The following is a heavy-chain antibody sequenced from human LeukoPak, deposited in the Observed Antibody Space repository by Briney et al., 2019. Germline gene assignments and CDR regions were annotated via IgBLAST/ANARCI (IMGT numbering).Heavy chain of an antibody. CDR3: ARGDSSGWYFDY. D-gene: IGHD6-19*01. J-gene: IGHJ4*02. Sequence: GGSLRLSCAASGFSFGDYGMSWVRQIPGKGLEWVSGIDWNGYRKGYADSVKGRFTIFRDNAKNFLFLQMNSLRAEDTALYYCARGDSSGWYFDYWGQGVLVTVSS. CDR2: IDWNGYRK. CDR1: GFSFGDYG. V-gene: IGHV3-20*04.